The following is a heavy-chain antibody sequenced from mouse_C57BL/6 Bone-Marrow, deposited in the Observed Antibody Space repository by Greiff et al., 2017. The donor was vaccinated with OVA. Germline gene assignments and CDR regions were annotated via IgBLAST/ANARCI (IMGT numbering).Heavy chain of an antibody. CDR2: INPSSGYT. Sequence: QVHVKQSGAELAKPGASVKLSCKASGYTFTSYWMHWVKQRPGQGLEWMGYINPSSGYTKYNQKFKDKATLTADKSSSTAYMQLSSLTYEDSAVYYCARRGFITTVVAPYYFDYWGQGTTLTVSS. V-gene: IGHV1-7*01. J-gene: IGHJ2*01. CDR3: ARRGFITTVVAPYYFDY. CDR1: GYTFTSYW. D-gene: IGHD1-1*01.